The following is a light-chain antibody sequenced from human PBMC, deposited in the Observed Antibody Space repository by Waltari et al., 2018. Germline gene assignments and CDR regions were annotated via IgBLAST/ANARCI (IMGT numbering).Light chain of an antibody. Sequence: ETVMTQSPATLSVSPGETATLSCRASQNVDSSLAWYQQRPGQPPRLLFSAASHRASGVPARFSGSGSGTEFTLTISSLQSEDSAVYYCQQYNNWPPLTFGGGTKVELK. CDR2: AAS. CDR3: QQYNNWPPLT. J-gene: IGKJ4*01. CDR1: QNVDSS. V-gene: IGKV3-15*01.